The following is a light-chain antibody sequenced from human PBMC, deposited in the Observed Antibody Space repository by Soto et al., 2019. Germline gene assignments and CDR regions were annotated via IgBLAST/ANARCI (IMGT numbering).Light chain of an antibody. CDR1: SSNTGSNT. J-gene: IGLJ3*02. CDR3: AAWDDSLNAPWV. Sequence: QSVLTQPPSASGTPGQRVTISCSGSSSNTGSNTVNWYQQLPGTAPKLLIYSNNQRPSGVPDRFSGSKSGTSASLAISGLQSEDEADYYCAAWDDSLNAPWVFGGGTKLTVL. CDR2: SNN. V-gene: IGLV1-44*01.